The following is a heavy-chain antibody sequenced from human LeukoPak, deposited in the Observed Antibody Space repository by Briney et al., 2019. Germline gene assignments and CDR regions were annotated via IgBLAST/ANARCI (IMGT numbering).Heavy chain of an antibody. V-gene: IGHV1-2*02. J-gene: IGHJ4*02. CDR2: INPNSGGT. D-gene: IGHD2-15*01. CDR3: ARDRGFAVVVAATFTFDY. CDR1: GYTFTGYY. Sequence: ASVKVSCKASGYTFTGYYMHWVRQAPGQGLEWMGWINPNSGGTNYAQKFQGRVTMTRDTSISRAYMELSRLRSDDTAVYYCARDRGFAVVVAATFTFDYWGQGTLVTVSS.